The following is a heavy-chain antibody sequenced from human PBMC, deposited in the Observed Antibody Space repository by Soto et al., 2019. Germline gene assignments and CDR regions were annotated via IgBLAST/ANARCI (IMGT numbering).Heavy chain of an antibody. CDR2: IYPGDSDT. J-gene: IGHJ6*02. V-gene: IGHV5-51*01. D-gene: IGHD3-22*01. Sequence: GESLKISCKGSGYSFTSYWIGWVRQMPGKGLEWMGIIYPGDSDTRYSPSFQGQVTISADKSISTAYLQWSSLKASDTAMYYCARQYYDSSGYYLFGMDVWGQGTTVTVSS. CDR3: ARQYYDSSGYYLFGMDV. CDR1: GYSFTSYW.